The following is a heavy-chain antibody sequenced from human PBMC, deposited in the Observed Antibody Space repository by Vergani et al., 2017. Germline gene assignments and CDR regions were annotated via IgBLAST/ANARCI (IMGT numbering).Heavy chain of an antibody. Sequence: VELLESGGGLAQPGGSLRVSCSAPGFRVTTYYMSWVRQAPGKGLEWVAVISYDGSNKYYADSVKGRFTISRDNSKNTLYLQMNSLRAEDTAVYYCARDRGYCSSTSCPYYYYMDVWGKGTTVTVSS. CDR1: GFRVTTYY. CDR3: ARDRGYCSSTSCPYYYYMDV. CDR2: ISYDGSNK. J-gene: IGHJ6*03. V-gene: IGHV3-30-3*01. D-gene: IGHD2-2*01.